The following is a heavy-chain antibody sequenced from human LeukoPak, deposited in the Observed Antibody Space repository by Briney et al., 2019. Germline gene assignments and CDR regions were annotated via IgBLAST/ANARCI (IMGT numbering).Heavy chain of an antibody. J-gene: IGHJ4*02. Sequence: PGGSLRLSCAASGFTFSNAWMSWVRQASGKGLEWVGRIKGKTDGGTTDYAAPVKGRFTISRDDSKNTLDLQMNSLKTEDTAVYYCTTRRLYCTSTTCSRSQVAYWGQGTLVTVSS. CDR3: TTRRLYCTSTTCSRSQVAY. D-gene: IGHD2-2*01. V-gene: IGHV3-15*01. CDR2: IKGKTDGGTT. CDR1: GFTFSNAW.